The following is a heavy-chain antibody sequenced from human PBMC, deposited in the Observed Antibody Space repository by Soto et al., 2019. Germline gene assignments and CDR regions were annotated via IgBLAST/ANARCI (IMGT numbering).Heavy chain of an antibody. CDR1: GGSISSSSYY. J-gene: IGHJ6*02. CDR3: AGHLDTAMVKGFYYYYGMDV. CDR2: IYYSGST. V-gene: IGHV4-39*01. D-gene: IGHD5-18*01. Sequence: PSETLSLTCTVSGGSISSSSYYWGWIRQPPGKGLEWIGSIYYSGSTYYNPSLKSRVTISVDTSKNQFSLKLSSVTAADTAVYYCAGHLDTAMVKGFYYYYGMDVWGQGTTVTV.